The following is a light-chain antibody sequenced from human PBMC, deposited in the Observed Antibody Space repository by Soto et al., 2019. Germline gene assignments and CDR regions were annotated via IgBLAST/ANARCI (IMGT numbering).Light chain of an antibody. CDR1: QDIRKY. Sequence: DIQMTQSPSSLSASVGDRVTITCQASQDIRKYLNGYQQKPGRAPKLLIYGASNLETGVPSRFSGSGYGTDFVFTSRSQQPEDMATHYCQHYDNLPPFTFGPGTKVAIK. J-gene: IGKJ3*01. CDR3: QHYDNLPPFT. CDR2: GAS. V-gene: IGKV1-33*01.